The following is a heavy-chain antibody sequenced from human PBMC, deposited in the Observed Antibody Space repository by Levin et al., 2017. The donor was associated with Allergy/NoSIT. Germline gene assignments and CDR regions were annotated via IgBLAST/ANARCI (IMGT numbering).Heavy chain of an antibody. CDR2: IYLSGST. V-gene: IGHV4-30-2*01. D-gene: IGHD5-18*01. J-gene: IGHJ4*02. Sequence: PSETLSLTCAVSGGSISSGGYSWSWIRQPPGKGLEWIGNIYLSGSTNDNPSLKSRVTMSVDRSKNQFSLKLSYVTAADTAVYYCARVAGYNYGYYFDYWGPGTLVTVSS. CDR3: ARVAGYNYGYYFDY. CDR1: GGSISSGGYS.